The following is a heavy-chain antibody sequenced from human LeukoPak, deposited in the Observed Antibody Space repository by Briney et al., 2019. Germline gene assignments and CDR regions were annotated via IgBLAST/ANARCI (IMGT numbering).Heavy chain of an antibody. CDR3: ARHLPYSSSWYIGYYYYGMDV. CDR2: MNPNSGNT. V-gene: IGHV1-8*01. J-gene: IGHJ6*02. Sequence: ASVKVSCKASGYTFTSYDINWVRQATGQGLEWMGWMNPNSGNTGYAQKFQGRVTTTRNTSISTAYMELSSLRSEDTAVYYCARHLPYSSSWYIGYYYYGMDVWGQGTTVTVSS. D-gene: IGHD6-13*01. CDR1: GYTFTSYD.